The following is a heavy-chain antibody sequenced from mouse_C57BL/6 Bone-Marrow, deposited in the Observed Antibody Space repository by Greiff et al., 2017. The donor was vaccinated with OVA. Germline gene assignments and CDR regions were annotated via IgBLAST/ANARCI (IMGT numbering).Heavy chain of an antibody. CDR3: ARHQTYYSNYD. CDR2: ISSGGSYP. V-gene: IGHV5-6*02. Sequence: EVKLVESGGDLVKPGGSLKLSCAASGFTFSSYGMSWVRQTPDKRLEWVATISSGGSYPYYPDSVKGRFTISRDNAKNTLYLQMSSLKSEDTAMYYCARHQTYYSNYDWGQGTLVTVSA. CDR1: GFTFSSYG. J-gene: IGHJ3*01. D-gene: IGHD2-5*01.